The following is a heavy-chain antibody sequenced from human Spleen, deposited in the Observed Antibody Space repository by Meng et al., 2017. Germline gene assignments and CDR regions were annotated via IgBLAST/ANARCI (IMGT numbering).Heavy chain of an antibody. CDR2: IHHTGST. V-gene: IGHV4-4*02. D-gene: IGHD2/OR15-2a*01. CDR1: GGSISSGNW. J-gene: IGHJ4*02. Sequence: QVQLQEAGPGLGKPSGTLSLTCAVSGGSISSGNWWSWVRQPPGKGLEWIGEIHHTGSTNYNPSFKSRVTILVDKSENLFSLRLTSVTAADTAVYYCASAGYYCLDYWGQGSLVTVSS. CDR3: ASAGYYCLDY.